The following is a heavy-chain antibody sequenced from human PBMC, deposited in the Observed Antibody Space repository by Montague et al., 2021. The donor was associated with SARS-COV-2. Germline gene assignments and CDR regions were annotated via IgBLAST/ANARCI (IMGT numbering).Heavy chain of an antibody. Sequence: SETLSLTCSVSGEPISGFFWNWIRQPAGKGLEWIGRMYVSGGTDYNPSLESRVTMSVDTSKNKFSLKVNSVTAADTAMYYCARGVVAAPTVVDYWGRGTLVTVSS. CDR3: ARGVVAAPTVVDY. J-gene: IGHJ4*02. V-gene: IGHV4-4*07. CDR1: GEPISGFF. D-gene: IGHD2-15*01. CDR2: MYVSGGT.